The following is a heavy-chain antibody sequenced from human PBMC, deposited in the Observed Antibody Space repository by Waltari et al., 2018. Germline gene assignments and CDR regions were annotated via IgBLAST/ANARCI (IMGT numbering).Heavy chain of an antibody. V-gene: IGHV1-18*04. Sequence: QVQLVQSGGEVKTPGASVKVSCKASGYTFANYGISWVRQAPGQELEWLGWTNAYNGLTKYAQTVQDRATMTTDASASTAYMELRSLRSDDTAMYYCARTYYYDSRDFDYWGQGSLVTVSS. CDR2: TNAYNGLT. CDR3: ARTYYYDSRDFDY. J-gene: IGHJ4*02. CDR1: GYTFANYG. D-gene: IGHD3-22*01.